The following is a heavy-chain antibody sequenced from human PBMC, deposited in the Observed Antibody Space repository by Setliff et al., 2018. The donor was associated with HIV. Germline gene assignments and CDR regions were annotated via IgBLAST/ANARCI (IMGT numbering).Heavy chain of an antibody. CDR1: GDSIGRYY. CDR3: ARHTPNGAVGDFDF. Sequence: PSETLSLTCTVSGDSIGRYYWSWIRQPPGRGLEWIAYIHDTGKTNSNPSLKSRVTISLDTTRNQFSLKLTSVTAADTAMYYCARHTPNGAVGDFDFWGQGTLVTVSS. V-gene: IGHV4-59*08. CDR2: IHDTGKT. D-gene: IGHD3-10*01. J-gene: IGHJ4*02.